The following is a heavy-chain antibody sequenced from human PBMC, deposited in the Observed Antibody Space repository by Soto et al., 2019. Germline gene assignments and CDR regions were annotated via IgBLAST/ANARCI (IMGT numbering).Heavy chain of an antibody. CDR2: IYYSGST. J-gene: IGHJ5*02. CDR1: GGSISSSSYY. CDR3: GRQWFGEPGWFDP. V-gene: IGHV4-39*01. Sequence: SETLSLTCTASGGSISSSSYYWGWSRQPPGKGLEWIGSIYYSGSTHYNPSLKSRVTISVDTSKNQFSLKLSSVTAADTAVYYCGRQWFGEPGWFDPWGQGTLVT. D-gene: IGHD3-10*01.